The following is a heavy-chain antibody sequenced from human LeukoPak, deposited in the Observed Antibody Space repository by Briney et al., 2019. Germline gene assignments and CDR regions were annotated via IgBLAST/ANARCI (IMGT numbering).Heavy chain of an antibody. CDR1: GFTFSSYG. V-gene: IGHV3-30*02. J-gene: IGHJ1*01. Sequence: GGSLRLSCAASGFTFSSYGMHWVRQAPGKGLEWVAFIRYDGSNKYYADSVKGRFTISRDNSKNTLYLQMNSLRAEDTAVYYCAKDHIVVVPAAHERYFQHWGQGTLVTVSS. CDR2: IRYDGSNK. CDR3: AKDHIVVVPAAHERYFQH. D-gene: IGHD2-2*01.